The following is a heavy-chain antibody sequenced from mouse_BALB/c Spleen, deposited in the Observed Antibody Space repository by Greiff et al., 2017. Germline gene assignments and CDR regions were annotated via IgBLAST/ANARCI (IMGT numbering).Heavy chain of an antibody. J-gene: IGHJ2*01. V-gene: IGHV3-6*02. Sequence: DVKLQESGPGLVKPSQSLSLTCSVTGYSITSGYYWNWIRQFPGNKLEWMGYISYDGSNNYNPSLKNRISITRDTSKNQFFLKLNSVTTEDTATYYCARGERLRGFDYWGQGTTLTVSS. D-gene: IGHD1-2*01. CDR3: ARGERLRGFDY. CDR2: ISYDGSN. CDR1: GYSITSGYY.